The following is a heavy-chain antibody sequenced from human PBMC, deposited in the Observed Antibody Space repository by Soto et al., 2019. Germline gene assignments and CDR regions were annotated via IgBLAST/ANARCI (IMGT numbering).Heavy chain of an antibody. V-gene: IGHV1-2*02. CDR2: INSNTGGT. J-gene: IGHJ4*02. CDR3: ARESVVTGTHHFDS. D-gene: IGHD1-7*01. CDR1: GYTFKDYY. Sequence: ASVKVSCKASGYTFKDYYMHWVRQAPGQGLEWMGWINSNTGGTNYAQKFQGRVTMTRDTSISTAYMELSRLRPDDTAVYYCARESVVTGTHHFDSWGQGTMVTV.